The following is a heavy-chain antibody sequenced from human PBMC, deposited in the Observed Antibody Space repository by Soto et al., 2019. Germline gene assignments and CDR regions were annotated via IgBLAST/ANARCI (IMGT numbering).Heavy chain of an antibody. CDR3: VRNAR. Sequence: EVQLVESGGGLVQPGGSLRISCAASGFTFNSYWMSWVRQSPGEGLECVANIKEDGSEKYYVDSVRGRFTISRDNAKNSLYLQMNSLRAEDTAVYYCVRNARWGQGTLVTVSS. D-gene: IGHD2-2*01. CDR2: IKEDGSEK. CDR1: GFTFNSYW. V-gene: IGHV3-7*05. J-gene: IGHJ4*02.